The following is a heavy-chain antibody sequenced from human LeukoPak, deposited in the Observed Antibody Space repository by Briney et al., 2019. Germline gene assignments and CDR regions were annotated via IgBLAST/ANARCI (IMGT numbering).Heavy chain of an antibody. Sequence: SETLSLTCAVYGGSYSGYYWSWIRQPPGKGLEWIGEINHSGSTNYNPSLKSRVTISVDTSKNQFSLKLSSVTAADTAVYYCARVGWDFAIFGVGPDDNWFDPWGQGTLVTVSS. J-gene: IGHJ5*02. CDR2: INHSGST. CDR1: GGSYSGYY. V-gene: IGHV4-34*01. CDR3: ARVGWDFAIFGVGPDDNWFDP. D-gene: IGHD3-3*01.